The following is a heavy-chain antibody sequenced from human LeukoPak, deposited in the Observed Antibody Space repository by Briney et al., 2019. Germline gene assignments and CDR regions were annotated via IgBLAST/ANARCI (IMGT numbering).Heavy chain of an antibody. D-gene: IGHD4-11*01. J-gene: IGHJ6*03. V-gene: IGHV4-4*07. CDR1: GGSISSYY. Sequence: PSETLSLTCTVSGGSISSYYWSWIRQPAGKGLEWIGRIYTSVSTNYNPSRKSRVTISVDKSKNQFSLKLSSVPAADTAVYYCAREGDSNRHWGYYYYYMDVWGKGTTVTVSS. CDR2: IYTSVST. CDR3: AREGDSNRHWGYYYYYMDV.